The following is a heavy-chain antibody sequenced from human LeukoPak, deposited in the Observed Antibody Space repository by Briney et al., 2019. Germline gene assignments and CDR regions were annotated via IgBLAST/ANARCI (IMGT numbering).Heavy chain of an antibody. Sequence: PGESLRLSCAASGFTFSDSYMSWIRQAAGKGLEWISYISSTSSHTNYADSVKGRFTISRDKAKRSLYLQMNSLRAEDTAVYYCARGSARWFDPWGQGTLVTVSS. CDR2: ISSTSSHT. V-gene: IGHV3-11*05. J-gene: IGHJ5*02. CDR3: ARGSARWFDP. CDR1: GFTFSDSY.